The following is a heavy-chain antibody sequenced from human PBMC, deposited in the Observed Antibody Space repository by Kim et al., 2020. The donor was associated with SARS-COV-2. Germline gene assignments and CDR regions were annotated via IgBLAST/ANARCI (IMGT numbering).Heavy chain of an antibody. V-gene: IGHV3-23*01. CDR3: AKDQVLWFGELLQGFDY. Sequence: VKGRFTISRDNSKNTLYLQMNSLRAEDTAVYYCAKDQVLWFGELLQGFDYWGQGTLVTVSS. J-gene: IGHJ4*02. D-gene: IGHD3-10*01.